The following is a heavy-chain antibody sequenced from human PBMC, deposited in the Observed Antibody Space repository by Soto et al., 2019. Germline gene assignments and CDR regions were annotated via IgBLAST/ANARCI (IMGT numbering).Heavy chain of an antibody. CDR3: ARERGGLSGADV. CDR1: GFTLSNYE. V-gene: IGHV3-48*03. J-gene: IGHJ6*02. CDR2: ISTGGSSI. D-gene: IGHD1-26*01. Sequence: GGSLRLSCAGSGFTLSNYEMNWVRQSPGKGLEWVSYISTGGSSIYYADSVKGRFTIARDNGKNSVYLQMSSLRAEDTATYYCARERGGLSGADVWGQGTTVTVSS.